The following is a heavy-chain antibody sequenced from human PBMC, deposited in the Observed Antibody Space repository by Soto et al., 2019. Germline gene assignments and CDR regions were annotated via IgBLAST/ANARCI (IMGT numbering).Heavy chain of an antibody. CDR1: GFTFSSHS. V-gene: IGHV3-21*01. J-gene: IGHJ6*02. Sequence: GSLRLSCAASGFTFSSHSMNWVRQAPGRGLEWVSSISSGSTYIYYADSVKGRFTISRDNAKNSLYLHMSSLRAEDTAVYYCARPVFGVVMDVWGQGTTVTVSS. D-gene: IGHD3-3*01. CDR2: ISSGSTYI. CDR3: ARPVFGVVMDV.